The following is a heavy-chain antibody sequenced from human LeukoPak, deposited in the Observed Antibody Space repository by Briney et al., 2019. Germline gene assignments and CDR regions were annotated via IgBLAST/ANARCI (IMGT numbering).Heavy chain of an antibody. J-gene: IGHJ4*02. CDR2: ISGRGDIT. V-gene: IGHV3-23*01. CDR3: ARKSSSSWPTFDY. D-gene: IGHD6-13*01. Sequence: GGSLRLSCAASGFAFSTYAMGWVRQAPGKGLEWVSSISGRGDITYYGDSMKGRFTISRDNSKNTLYLQMNSLRAEDTAVYYCARKSSSSWPTFDYWGQGTLVTVSS. CDR1: GFAFSTYA.